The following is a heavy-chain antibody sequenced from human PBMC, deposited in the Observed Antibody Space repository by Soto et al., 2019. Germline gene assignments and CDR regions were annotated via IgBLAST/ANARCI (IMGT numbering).Heavy chain of an antibody. J-gene: IGHJ6*03. CDR3: ARARIAAVTGYYYYYMDV. Sequence: GGSLRLSCAASGFTFSSYAMHWVRQAPGKGLEYVSAISSNGGSTYYANSVKGRFTISRDNSKNTLYLQMGSLRAEDMAVYYCARARIAAVTGYYYYYMDVWGKGTTVTVSS. CDR2: ISSNGGST. V-gene: IGHV3-64*01. CDR1: GFTFSSYA. D-gene: IGHD6-13*01.